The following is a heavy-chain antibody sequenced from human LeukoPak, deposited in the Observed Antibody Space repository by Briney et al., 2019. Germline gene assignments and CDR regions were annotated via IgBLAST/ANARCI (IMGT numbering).Heavy chain of an antibody. CDR3: ARKQFISDS. CDR2: ISSSSTYI. Sequence: KPGGSLRLSCAASGFTFSTYSMKWVRQAPGKGLEWVSSISSSSTYISYAESVKGRFTISRNNAKNSLYLQMNSLRAEDTAVYYCARKQFISDSWGQGTLVTVSS. J-gene: IGHJ4*02. CDR1: GFTFSTYS. D-gene: IGHD6-19*01. V-gene: IGHV3-21*01.